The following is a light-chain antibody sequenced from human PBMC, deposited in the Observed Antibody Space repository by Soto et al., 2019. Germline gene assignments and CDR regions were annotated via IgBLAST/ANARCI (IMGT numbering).Light chain of an antibody. V-gene: IGKV3-20*01. CDR3: HQYHRSPRT. CDR2: VAS. J-gene: IGKJ1*01. Sequence: EIVLTRSPGTLSLSPGDRATLSCRASQIPTSQYLAWYQQKPGQAPRLLLFVASSRAAGIPDRFSGSGSGTDFTLTISKLEPEDFAVYFCHQYHRSPRTFGQGTKVDIK. CDR1: QIPTSQY.